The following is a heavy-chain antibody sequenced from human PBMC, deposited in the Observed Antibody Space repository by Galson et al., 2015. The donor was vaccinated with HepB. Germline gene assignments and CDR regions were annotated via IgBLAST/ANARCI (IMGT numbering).Heavy chain of an antibody. D-gene: IGHD3-16*01. CDR1: GGPISSYY. Sequence: ETLSLTCTVSGGPISSYYWSWIRQPPGKGLEWIGYIYYSGSTNYNPSLKSRVTISVDTSKNQFSLKLSSVTAADTAVYYCARLRWGSFDYWGQGTLVTVSS. J-gene: IGHJ4*02. CDR3: ARLRWGSFDY. V-gene: IGHV4-59*08. CDR2: IYYSGST.